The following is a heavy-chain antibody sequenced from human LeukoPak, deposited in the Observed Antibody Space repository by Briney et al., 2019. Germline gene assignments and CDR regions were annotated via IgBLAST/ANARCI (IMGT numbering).Heavy chain of an antibody. J-gene: IGHJ4*02. CDR2: IYHSGTT. V-gene: IGHV4-39*07. Sequence: SETLSLTCTVSGGSISSSSYYWGRIRQPPGKGLEWIGSIYHSGTTFYNPSLNSRVTISVDTSKNQFSLKLSSVTAADTGVYYCARDRGVEYCSGTNCLTPPYDYWGQGTLVTVSS. CDR3: ARDRGVEYCSGTNCLTPPYDY. CDR1: GGSISSSSYY. D-gene: IGHD2-15*01.